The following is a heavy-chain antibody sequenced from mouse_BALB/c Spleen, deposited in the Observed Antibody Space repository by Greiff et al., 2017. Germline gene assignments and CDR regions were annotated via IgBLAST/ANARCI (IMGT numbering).Heavy chain of an antibody. CDR1: GYTFTSYT. J-gene: IGHJ2*01. D-gene: IGHD1-1*01. Sequence: QVQLQQSAAELARPGASVKMSCKASGYTFTSYTMHWVKQRPGQGLEWIGYINPSSGYTEYNQKFKDKTTLTADKSSSTAYMQLSSLTSEDTAVYYCNALPSSPSDYWGQGTTLTVSS. V-gene: IGHV1-4*02. CDR2: INPSSGYT. CDR3: NALPSSPSDY.